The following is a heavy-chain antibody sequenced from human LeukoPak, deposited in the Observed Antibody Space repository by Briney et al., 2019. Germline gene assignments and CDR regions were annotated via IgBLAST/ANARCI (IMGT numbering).Heavy chain of an antibody. Sequence: GGSLRLSCAASGFTFSSYAMGWVRQAPGKGLEWVTAITGGGGMTFYADSVKGRFSISRDNSRAVLDLRMNSLRAEDTAVYYCAKGLSSIRYYYMDVWGKGTPVTVSS. CDR2: ITGGGGMT. CDR3: AKGLSSIRYYYMDV. CDR1: GFTFSSYA. D-gene: IGHD6-13*01. V-gene: IGHV3-23*01. J-gene: IGHJ6*03.